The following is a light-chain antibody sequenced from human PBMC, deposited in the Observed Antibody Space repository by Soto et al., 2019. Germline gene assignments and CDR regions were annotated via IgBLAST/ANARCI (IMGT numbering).Light chain of an antibody. Sequence: EIVMTQSPVTLSVSPGERATLSCRASQSVSTNLAWYQQKPGQAPRLLIYSASTGATGIPARFSASGSGTEFTLTISSLQSEDFAVYYCQQYNNWSLTFGGGTKVEIK. CDR1: QSVSTN. CDR3: QQYNNWSLT. V-gene: IGKV3-15*01. J-gene: IGKJ4*01. CDR2: SAS.